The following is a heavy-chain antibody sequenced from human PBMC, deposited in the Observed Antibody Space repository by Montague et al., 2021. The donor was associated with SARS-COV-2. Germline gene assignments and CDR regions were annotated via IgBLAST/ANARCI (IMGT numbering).Heavy chain of an antibody. V-gene: IGHV2-70*11. CDR1: GFSLSTGGMC. CDR2: IDWDGDK. CDR3: ARGPSDTYYYNGMDV. J-gene: IGHJ6*02. Sequence: PALVKPTQTPTLACTFSGFSLSTGGMCMPWIRRPPGKALEWLARIDWDGDKYYNTSLKSRLPISKDTSKNLVVLTTTNMDPVDTATYYCARGPSDTYYYNGMDVWGRGTTVTVSS.